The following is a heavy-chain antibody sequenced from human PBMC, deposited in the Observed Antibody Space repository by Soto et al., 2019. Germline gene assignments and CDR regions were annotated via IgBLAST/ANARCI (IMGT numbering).Heavy chain of an antibody. CDR3: VHWSTGTYGTIFFDY. CDR1: GFSLSTSGMC. Sequence: SGPTLVNPTQTLTLTCTFSGFSLSTSGMCVSWIRQPPGKALEWLAFFDWNDDKYYNTSLKTRLTISKDTSKNQVVLTMNNMDAVDTATYYCVHWSTGTYGTIFFDYWGLGTLVTVSS. J-gene: IGHJ4*02. CDR2: FDWNDDK. V-gene: IGHV2-70*12. D-gene: IGHD3-9*01.